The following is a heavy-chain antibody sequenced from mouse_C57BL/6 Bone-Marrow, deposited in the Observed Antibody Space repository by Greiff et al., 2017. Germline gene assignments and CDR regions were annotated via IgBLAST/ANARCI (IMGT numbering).Heavy chain of an antibody. CDR2: ISYDGSN. Sequence: ESGPGLVKPSQSLSLTCSVTGYSITSGYYWNWIRQFPGNKLEWMGYISYDGSNNYNPSLKNRISITRDTSKNQFFLKLNSVTTEDTATYYCARERRPYYFDYWGQGTTLTVSS. V-gene: IGHV3-6*01. CDR1: GYSITSGYY. J-gene: IGHJ2*01. CDR3: ARERRPYYFDY.